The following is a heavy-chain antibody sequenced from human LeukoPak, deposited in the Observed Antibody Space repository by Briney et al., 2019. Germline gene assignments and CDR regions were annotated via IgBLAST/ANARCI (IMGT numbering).Heavy chain of an antibody. J-gene: IGHJ3*01. Sequence: KPGGSLRLSCVGSGFSFTDYTMNWVRQAPEKGLEWLSSIDTTAYYIKYRDSLKGRFTVSRDNARKSLYLQMNSLTADDTAVYYCARVQRNIHVIFAATDVDVFDLWGQGTAVTVSS. CDR1: GFSFTDYT. CDR2: IDTTAYYI. CDR3: ARVQRNIHVIFAATDVDVFDL. V-gene: IGHV3-21*01. D-gene: IGHD3/OR15-3a*01.